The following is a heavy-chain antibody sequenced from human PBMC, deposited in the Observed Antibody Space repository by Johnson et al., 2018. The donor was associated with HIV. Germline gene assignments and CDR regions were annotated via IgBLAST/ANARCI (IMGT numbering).Heavy chain of an antibody. CDR1: GFTFSSYG. CDR2: IRYDGSNK. Sequence: QVQLVESGGGVVQPGRSLRLSCAASGFTFSSYGMHWVRQAPGKGLEWVAFIRYDGSNKYYADSVKGRFTISRDNSKNTLYLQMNSLRVEDTAVYYCARDRPIAAAGHDAFDIWGQGTMVTVSS. V-gene: IGHV3-30*02. CDR3: ARDRPIAAAGHDAFDI. D-gene: IGHD6-13*01. J-gene: IGHJ3*02.